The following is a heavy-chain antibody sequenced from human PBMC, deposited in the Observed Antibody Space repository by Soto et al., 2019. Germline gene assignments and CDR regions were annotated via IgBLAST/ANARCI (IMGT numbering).Heavy chain of an antibody. D-gene: IGHD3-3*01. CDR2: ISGSGGST. J-gene: IGHJ6*03. CDR3: ARGVTIFGVVILHYYYVDV. Sequence: GGSLRLSCAASGFTFSSHAMSWVRQAPGQGLEWVSGISGSGGSTYYADSVKGRFTISRDNSKNTLLLQMNSLRAEDTAVYYCARGVTIFGVVILHYYYVDVWGKGTTVTVSS. CDR1: GFTFSSHA. V-gene: IGHV3-23*01.